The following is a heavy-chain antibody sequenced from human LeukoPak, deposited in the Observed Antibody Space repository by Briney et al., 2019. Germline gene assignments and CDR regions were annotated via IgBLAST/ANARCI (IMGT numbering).Heavy chain of an antibody. D-gene: IGHD4-17*01. J-gene: IGHJ4*02. CDR1: GFTFSSYS. V-gene: IGHV3-48*01. Sequence: GGSLRLSRAASGFTFSSYSMNWVRQAPGKGLEWVSYISSSSSTIYYADSVKGRFTISRDNAKNSLYLQMNSLRAEDTAVYYCARDLSLTTVTTFGYWGQGTLVTVSS. CDR2: ISSSSSTI. CDR3: ARDLSLTTVTTFGY.